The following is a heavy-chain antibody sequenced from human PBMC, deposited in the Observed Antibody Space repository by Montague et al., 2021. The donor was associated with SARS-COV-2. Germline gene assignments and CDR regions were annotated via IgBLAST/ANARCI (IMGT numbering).Heavy chain of an antibody. J-gene: IGHJ4*02. D-gene: IGHD6-6*01. CDR3: ARGTYAARLAF. CDR1: GGSFSDNI. CDR2: IYPGGST. Sequence: SETLSLTCADHGGSFSDNIWTWIRQPPGKGLEWIGEIYPGGSTHYNPSLRSRVTMSRDPPERQFSLKLNSVTAADAAIYYCARGTYAARLAFWGQGALVIVSS. V-gene: IGHV4-34*01.